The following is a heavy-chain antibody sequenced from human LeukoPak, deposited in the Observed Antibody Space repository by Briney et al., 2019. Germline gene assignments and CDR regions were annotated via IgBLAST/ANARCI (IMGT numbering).Heavy chain of an antibody. D-gene: IGHD6-6*01. CDR2: LPPDEHGI. J-gene: IGHJ4*02. CDR1: GFTFTNYW. CDR3: VGTIASRGSEY. Sequence: GGSLRLSCAASGFTFTNYWMHWVHQAPGMGLVWVSRLPPDEHGIIYADSVKGRFTVSRDNAKNTVYLQMNNLRVDDTAMYYCVGTIASRGSEYWGQGALVTVSS. V-gene: IGHV3-74*01.